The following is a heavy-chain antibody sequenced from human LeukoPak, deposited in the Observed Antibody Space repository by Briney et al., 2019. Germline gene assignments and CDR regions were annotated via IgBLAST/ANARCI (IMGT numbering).Heavy chain of an antibody. CDR1: GGTFSSYA. Sequence: SVKVSCKASGGTFSSYAISWVRQAPGQGLEWMGGIIPIFGTANYAQKFQGRVTITADESTSTACMELSSLRSEDTAVYYCARDPDGMAYCGGDCYYGYWGQGTLVTVSS. V-gene: IGHV1-69*13. D-gene: IGHD2-21*02. CDR3: ARDPDGMAYCGGDCYYGY. CDR2: IIPIFGTA. J-gene: IGHJ4*02.